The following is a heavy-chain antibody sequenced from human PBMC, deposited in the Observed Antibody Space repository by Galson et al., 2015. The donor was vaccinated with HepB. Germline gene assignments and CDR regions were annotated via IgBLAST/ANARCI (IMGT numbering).Heavy chain of an antibody. CDR2: INPNSGGT. CDR1: GYTFTGYY. J-gene: IGHJ4*02. Sequence: SVKVSCKASGYTFTGYYIHWVRQAPGQGLEWMGWINPNSGGTNYAQKFQDWVTMTRDTSISTAYMEMSRLRSDDTAVYYCATDVDSSLSGDRFDYWGQGTLVAVSS. V-gene: IGHV1-2*04. CDR3: ATDVDSSLSGDRFDY. D-gene: IGHD3-10*02.